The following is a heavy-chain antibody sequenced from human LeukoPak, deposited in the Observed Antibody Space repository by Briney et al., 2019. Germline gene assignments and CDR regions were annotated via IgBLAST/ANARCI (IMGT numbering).Heavy chain of an antibody. CDR3: ARGKTVLVAAGTDAFDV. D-gene: IGHD6-13*01. Sequence: GGSLRLSCAASGFTFSSHWMSWVRQAPGTGLEWVANIKQDGSEKYYVDSVRGRFTISRDNAKNSLYLQMNSLRAEDTAVYYCARGKTVLVAAGTDAFDVWGQGTMVTVSS. J-gene: IGHJ3*01. V-gene: IGHV3-7*01. CDR1: GFTFSSHW. CDR2: IKQDGSEK.